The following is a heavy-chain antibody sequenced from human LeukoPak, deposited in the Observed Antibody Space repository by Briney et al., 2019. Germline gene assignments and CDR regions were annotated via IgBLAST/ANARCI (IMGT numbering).Heavy chain of an antibody. J-gene: IGHJ4*02. D-gene: IGHD3-22*01. CDR3: ARGATYQYDSSGYNN. CDR1: GFTVSSNS. CDR2: TRQDGGEK. Sequence: GGSLRLSCTVSGFTVSSNSMSWVRQAPGKGLEPLANTRQDGGEKYYVDSVEGRFTISRDNARNLLYLEMNRLRAEDTAVYHCARGATYQYDSSGYNNWGQGTLVTVSS. V-gene: IGHV3-7*01.